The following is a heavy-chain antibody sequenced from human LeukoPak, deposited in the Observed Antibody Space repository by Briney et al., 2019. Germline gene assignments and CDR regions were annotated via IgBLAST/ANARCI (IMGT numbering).Heavy chain of an antibody. D-gene: IGHD3-22*01. CDR3: ANPRYDSSGYYYVD. Sequence: RASVTVSCTASGYTFTDYTMYWLRQAPGQRLDWMGWINGGSGNTKYSPEFQGRVTITRDTSASTAYMELSSLRSEDTAVYYCANPRYDSSGYYYVDWGQGTLVTVSS. CDR2: INGGSGNT. CDR1: GYTFTDYT. V-gene: IGHV1-3*01. J-gene: IGHJ4*02.